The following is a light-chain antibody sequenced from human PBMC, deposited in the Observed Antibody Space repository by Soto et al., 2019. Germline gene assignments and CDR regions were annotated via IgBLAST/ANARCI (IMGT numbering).Light chain of an antibody. J-gene: IGKJ4*01. CDR1: QTISSW. V-gene: IGKV1-5*03. CDR3: QHRSAWPLT. CDR2: KAS. Sequence: DIQMTQSPSTLSGSVGDRVTITCRASQTISSWLAWYQQKPGKAPKLLIYKASTLKSGVPSRFSGSGSGTEFTLTISSLQPDDFAVYYCQHRSAWPLTFGGGTKVEIK.